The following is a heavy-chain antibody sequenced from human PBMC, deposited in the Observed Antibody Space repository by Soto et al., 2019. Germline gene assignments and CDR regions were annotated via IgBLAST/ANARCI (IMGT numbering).Heavy chain of an antibody. CDR2: TYYRSKWFN. D-gene: IGHD2-2*01. Sequence: SQTLSLTCAISGDSVSSNSVAWNWIRQSPSRGLEWLGRTYYRSKWFNDYAVSVKSRITINPDTSKNQFSLQLNSVTPEDTAVYYCARDRGIVVVPATMGLVYWCQRTLVTVSS. CDR3: ARDRGIVVVPATMGLVY. J-gene: IGHJ4*02. V-gene: IGHV6-1*01. CDR1: GDSVSSNSVA.